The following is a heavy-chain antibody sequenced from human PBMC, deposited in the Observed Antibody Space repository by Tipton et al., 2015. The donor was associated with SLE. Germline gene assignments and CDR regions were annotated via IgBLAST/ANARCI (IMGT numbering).Heavy chain of an antibody. Sequence: TLSLTCTVSGGSINTGGYYWSWVRQHPGKGLEWIGNIYYSGSSYYNPSLKSRVTISIDTSKNQFSLRLASVTAADTAVYFCARQTTEAGVVGYFLDDWGQGTLVTVSS. CDR2: IYYSGSS. D-gene: IGHD6-19*01. CDR1: GGSINTGGYY. CDR3: ARQTTEAGVVGYFLDD. V-gene: IGHV4-31*03. J-gene: IGHJ4*02.